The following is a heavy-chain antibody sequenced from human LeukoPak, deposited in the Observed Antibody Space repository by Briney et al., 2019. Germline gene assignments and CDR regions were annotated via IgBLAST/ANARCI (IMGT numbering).Heavy chain of an antibody. CDR2: INHNGGT. J-gene: IGHJ6*03. D-gene: IGHD5-18*01. V-gene: IGHV4-34*01. CDR3: ARVGYSYSINDWSRTGLGAYATKYYYYMDV. Sequence: SETLSLTCAVYGGSFSDYSWTWIRQAPGEGLEWIGEINHNGGTNHNPSLVSRVVMSVDTSKNQFSLKVSSVTAADTAVYYCARVGYSYSINDWSRTGLGAYATKYYYYMDVWGRGTTVTVSS. CDR1: GGSFSDYS.